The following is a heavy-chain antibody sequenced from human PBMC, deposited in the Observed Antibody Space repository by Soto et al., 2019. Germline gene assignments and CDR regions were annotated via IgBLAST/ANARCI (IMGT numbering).Heavy chain of an antibody. CDR1: GGSISSYY. CDR2: IYYSGST. Sequence: KPSETLSLTCTVSGGSISSYYWSWIRQPPGKGLEWIGYIYYSGSTNYNPSLKSRVTISVDTSKNQFSLKLSSVTAADTAVYYCARTFPYDSSGYYSQYYFDYWGQGTLVTVSS. D-gene: IGHD3-22*01. V-gene: IGHV4-59*01. CDR3: ARTFPYDSSGYYSQYYFDY. J-gene: IGHJ4*02.